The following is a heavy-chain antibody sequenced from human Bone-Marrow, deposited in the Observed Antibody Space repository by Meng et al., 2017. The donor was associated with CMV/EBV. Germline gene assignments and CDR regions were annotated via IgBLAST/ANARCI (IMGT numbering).Heavy chain of an antibody. V-gene: IGHV1-69*02. D-gene: IGHD3-22*01. CDR1: GGTFSSYT. J-gene: IGHJ4*02. CDR3: ARATHYYDSSGYYAVYDH. Sequence: SVKVSCKASGGTFSSYTISWVRQAPGQGLEWMGRIIPILGIANYAQKFQGRVTITADKSTSTAYMELSSLRSEDTAVYYCARATHYYDSSGYYAVYDHWGQGTLVTVSS. CDR2: IIPILGIA.